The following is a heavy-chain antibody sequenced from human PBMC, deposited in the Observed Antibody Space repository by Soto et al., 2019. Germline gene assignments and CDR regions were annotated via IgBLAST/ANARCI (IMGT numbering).Heavy chain of an antibody. CDR2: IYYSGST. Sequence: SEPLSLTCTVSGGSISSYYWSWIRQPPGKGLEWIGYIYYSGSTNYNPSLKSRVTISVDTSKNQFSLKLSSVTAADTAVYYCASSHYYDCWRGYYTSYMDVWGKGTTVTVSS. CDR1: GGSISSYY. D-gene: IGHD3-3*01. CDR3: ASSHYYDCWRGYYTSYMDV. V-gene: IGHV4-59*08. J-gene: IGHJ6*03.